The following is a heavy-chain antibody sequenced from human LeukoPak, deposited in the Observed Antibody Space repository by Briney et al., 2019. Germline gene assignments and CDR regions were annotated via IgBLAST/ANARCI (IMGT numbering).Heavy chain of an antibody. CDR1: GYTFTGYY. Sequence: ASVKVSCKASGYTFTGYYMHWVRQAPGQGLEWMGWINPNSGGTNYAQKFQGRVTMTRDTSISTAYMELSRLRSDDTAVYYCARQIIAAAGIVRGYYYYMDVWGKGTTVTVSS. CDR3: ARQIIAAAGIVRGYYYYMDV. D-gene: IGHD6-13*01. V-gene: IGHV1-2*02. J-gene: IGHJ6*03. CDR2: INPNSGGT.